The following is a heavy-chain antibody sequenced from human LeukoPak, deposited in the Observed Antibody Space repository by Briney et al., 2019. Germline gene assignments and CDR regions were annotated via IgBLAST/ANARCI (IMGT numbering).Heavy chain of an antibody. Sequence: SETLSLTCTVSGGSISSSSYYWGWIRQPPGKGLEWIGYIYYSGSTNYNPSLKSRVTISVDTSKNQFSLKLSSVTAADTAVYYCARRSSGWYWFDPWGQGTLVTVSS. V-gene: IGHV4-61*05. J-gene: IGHJ5*02. D-gene: IGHD6-19*01. CDR1: GGSISSSSYY. CDR3: ARRSSGWYWFDP. CDR2: IYYSGST.